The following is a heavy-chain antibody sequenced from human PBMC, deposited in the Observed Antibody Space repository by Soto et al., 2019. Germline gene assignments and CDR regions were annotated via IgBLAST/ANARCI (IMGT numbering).Heavy chain of an antibody. CDR1: GFTFSSYG. J-gene: IGHJ4*02. Sequence: QVQLVESGGGVGQPGRSLRLSCVASGFTFSSYGMHWVRQAPGKGLEWVAVIWYDGSNKYYADSVKGRFTISRNNSKKTLYLQMSSLRAEDKAVYYCARKRKPNTVNNLLDYWGQGTLVTVSS. D-gene: IGHD4-17*01. CDR3: ARKRKPNTVNNLLDY. CDR2: IWYDGSNK. V-gene: IGHV3-33*01.